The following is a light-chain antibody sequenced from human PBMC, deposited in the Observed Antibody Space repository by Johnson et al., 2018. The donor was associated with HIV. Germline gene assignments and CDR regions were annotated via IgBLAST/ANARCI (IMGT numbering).Light chain of an antibody. CDR3: GTWDSSLSAHV. J-gene: IGLJ1*01. CDR1: SSNVGSNS. V-gene: IGLV1-51*01. Sequence: QSVLTQPPSVSAAPGQKVTISCSGSSSNVGSNSVSWYRHFPETAPKVLIYDNDKRPSGIPDRFSGSKSGTSATLGITGLQTGDEADYSCGTWDSSLSAHVFGTGTKVTVL. CDR2: DND.